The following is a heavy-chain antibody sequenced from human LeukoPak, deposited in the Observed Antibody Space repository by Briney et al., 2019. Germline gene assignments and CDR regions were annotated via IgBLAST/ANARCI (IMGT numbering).Heavy chain of an antibody. V-gene: IGHV3-53*01. CDR1: GFIVSSKY. CDR3: ARAGPIDY. Sequence: PGGSLRLSCAASGFIVSSKYMSWARQAPGKGLEWVSVIYSGGSTYYAASVEGRFTISRDNSKNTVYLQMNSLRVEDTAVYYCARAGPIDYWGQGTLVTVSS. J-gene: IGHJ4*02. CDR2: IYSGGST.